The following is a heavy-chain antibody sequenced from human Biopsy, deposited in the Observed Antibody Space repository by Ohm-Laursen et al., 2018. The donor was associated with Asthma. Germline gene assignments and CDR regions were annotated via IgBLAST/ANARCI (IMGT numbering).Heavy chain of an antibody. CDR1: GFTFSHYN. CDR2: ITDTSRYI. V-gene: IGHV3-21*01. J-gene: IGHJ4*02. CDR3: ARDGPELPTELDY. Sequence: SLRLSCAASGFTFSHYNMNWVRQAPGKGLEWVSSITDTSRYIKHADSVKGRFTISRDNAKNSLYLQMNSLGAEDSAVYYCARDGPELPTELDYWGPGTLVTVSS. D-gene: IGHD1-14*01.